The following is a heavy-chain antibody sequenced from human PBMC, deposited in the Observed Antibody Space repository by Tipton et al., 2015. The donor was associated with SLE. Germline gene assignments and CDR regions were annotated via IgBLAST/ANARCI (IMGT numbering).Heavy chain of an antibody. J-gene: IGHJ4*02. V-gene: IGHV3-23*03. CDR1: GFTFSTYA. Sequence: SLRLSCAASGFTFSTYAMSWVRQAPGKGLEWVSAIYSDGSATFYADSMQGRFTVSRDDSKNTLYLQLSSLRAEDTAVYYCARGYRVGLRGVSDYWGQGAPVTVSS. CDR3: ARGYRVGLRGVSDY. CDR2: IYSDGSAT. D-gene: IGHD3-10*01.